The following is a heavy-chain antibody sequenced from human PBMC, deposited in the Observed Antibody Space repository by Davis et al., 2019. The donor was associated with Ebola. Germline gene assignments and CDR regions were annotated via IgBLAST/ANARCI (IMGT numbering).Heavy chain of an antibody. D-gene: IGHD2-2*02. V-gene: IGHV3-15*01. CDR2: IKSKSAGGTT. J-gene: IGHJ4*02. Sequence: PGGSLRHSCAASGFNVSEAWMSWVRQAPGKGLKWVGRIKSKSAGGTTDYAAPVKGRFTISRDDSKNTLYMQLNSLKTEDTAVYYCTWYLVPSAIGSFDSWGQGTLVTVSS. CDR3: TWYLVPSAIGSFDS. CDR1: GFNVSEAW.